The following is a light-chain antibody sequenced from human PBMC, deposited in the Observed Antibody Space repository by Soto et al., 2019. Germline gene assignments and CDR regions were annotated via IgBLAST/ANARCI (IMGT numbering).Light chain of an antibody. J-gene: IGKJ4*01. V-gene: IGKV1-39*01. CDR3: QQTYSLPHT. Sequence: DIQMTQSPPSLSASVGDSITITCRASQSISTYLNWYRQKPGKAPELLFFATSSLQRGVPSRFSGSGSGTDFTLTISSLQPGDFETYYCQQTYSLPHTFGGGTKV. CDR1: QSISTY. CDR2: ATS.